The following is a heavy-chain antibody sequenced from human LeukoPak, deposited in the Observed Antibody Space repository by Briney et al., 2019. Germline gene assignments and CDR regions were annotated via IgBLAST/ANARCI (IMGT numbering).Heavy chain of an antibody. Sequence: ASVNVSCKASVYTFTSYGISWVRQAPAQGLEWMGWISSCNGNTNYAQNLQGRVTMTTETSTSTAYMEWRSPRSDETAVYYCARSVPPSVWGQGSPVTASS. CDR2: ISSCNGNT. CDR1: VYTFTSYG. V-gene: IGHV1-18*01. D-gene: IGHD2-2*01. J-gene: IGHJ4*02. CDR3: ARSVPPSV.